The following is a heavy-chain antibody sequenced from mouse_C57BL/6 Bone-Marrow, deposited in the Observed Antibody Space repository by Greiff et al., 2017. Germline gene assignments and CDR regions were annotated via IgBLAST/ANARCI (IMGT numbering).Heavy chain of an antibody. CDR3: ARIYYDYDGYYFDY. CDR1: GYTFTSYG. J-gene: IGHJ2*01. CDR2: IYPRSGNT. Sequence: QVQLQQSGAELARPGDSVKLSCKASGYTFTSYGISWVKQRTGQGLEWIGEIYPRSGNTYYNEKFKGQATLTADKSSSTAYMELRSLTSEDSAVYFCARIYYDYDGYYFDYWGQGTTLTVSS. D-gene: IGHD2-4*01. V-gene: IGHV1-81*01.